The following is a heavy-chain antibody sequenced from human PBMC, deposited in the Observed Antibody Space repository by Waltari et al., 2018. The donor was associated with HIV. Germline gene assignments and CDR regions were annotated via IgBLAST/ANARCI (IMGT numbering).Heavy chain of an antibody. J-gene: IGHJ4*02. CDR3: ARIYSSGWYEYFDY. V-gene: IGHV3-74*01. CDR1: GFTFSSYW. D-gene: IGHD6-19*01. CDR2: ISSDASST. Sequence: EVQLVESGGGLVQAGGSLRLSCAASGFTFSSYWMHWVRQAPGKGLVWVSRISSDASSTSYADSVKGRFTISRDNAKNTLYLQMNSLRAEDTAVYYCARIYSSGWYEYFDYWGQGTLVTVSS.